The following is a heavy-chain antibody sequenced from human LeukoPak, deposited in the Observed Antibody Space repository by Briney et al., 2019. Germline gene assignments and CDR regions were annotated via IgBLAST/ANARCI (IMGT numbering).Heavy chain of an antibody. CDR1: GGSISSYY. Sequence: SETLSLTCTVSGGSISSYYWSWIRQPPGKGLEWIGYIYYSGSTNYNPSLKSRVTISVDTSKNQFSLKLSSVTAADTAVYYCAIYYYDSSGYYLPTDYCGLGTLVIVSS. CDR2: IYYSGST. V-gene: IGHV4-59*01. D-gene: IGHD3-22*01. CDR3: AIYYYDSSGYYLPTDY. J-gene: IGHJ4*02.